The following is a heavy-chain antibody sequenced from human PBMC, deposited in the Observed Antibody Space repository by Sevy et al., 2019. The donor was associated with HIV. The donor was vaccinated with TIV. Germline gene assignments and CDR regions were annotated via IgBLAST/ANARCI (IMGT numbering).Heavy chain of an antibody. D-gene: IGHD6-13*01. CDR2: IIPIFGTA. V-gene: IGHV1-69*13. Sequence: ASVKVSCKASGGTFSSYAISWVRQAPGQGLEWMGGIIPIFGTANYAQKFQGRVTITADESTSTAYMELSSLRSEDTAVYYCARGIAAAGPLPYCFEYWGQGTLVTVSS. CDR3: ARGIAAAGPLPYCFEY. CDR1: GGTFSSYA. J-gene: IGHJ4*02.